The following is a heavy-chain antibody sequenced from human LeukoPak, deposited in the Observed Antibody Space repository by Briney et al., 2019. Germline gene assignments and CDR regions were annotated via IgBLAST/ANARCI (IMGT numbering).Heavy chain of an antibody. CDR1: GGSISSYY. CDR3: ARQLDWFDP. Sequence: SETLSLTCTVSGGSISSYYWSWIRQPPGKGLEWIGYIYYSGSTNYNPSLKSRVTISVDTSKNQFSLKLSSVTAADTAMYYCARQLDWFDPWGQGTLVTVSS. D-gene: IGHD5-24*01. V-gene: IGHV4-59*01. J-gene: IGHJ5*02. CDR2: IYYSGST.